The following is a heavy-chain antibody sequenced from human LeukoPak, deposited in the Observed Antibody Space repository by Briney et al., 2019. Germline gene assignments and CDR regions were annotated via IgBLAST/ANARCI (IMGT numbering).Heavy chain of an antibody. CDR2: ISTSSSYI. Sequence: GGSLRLSCAASGFTFSSFGMNWVRQAPGKGLEWVSFISTSSSYIYYADSVKGRFTISRDNAKNSLFLQMNTLRVEDTAVYYCAKLIREVTTYDYWGPGALVTVSS. J-gene: IGHJ4*02. CDR1: GFTFSSFG. D-gene: IGHD2-21*02. V-gene: IGHV3-21*01. CDR3: AKLIREVTTYDY.